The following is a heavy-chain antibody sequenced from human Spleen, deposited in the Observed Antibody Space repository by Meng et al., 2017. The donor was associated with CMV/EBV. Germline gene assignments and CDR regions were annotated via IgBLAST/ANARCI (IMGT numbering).Heavy chain of an antibody. V-gene: IGHV1-2*02. CDR3: ARVKRYCTGGSCSSTGYYGMDV. J-gene: IGHJ6*02. Sequence: ASVKVSCKASGGTFSGYTISWVRQAPGQGLEWMGWISPNSGGTNYAQKFQGRVTMTGDTSITTAYMELSRLRSDDMAVYYCARVKRYCTGGSCSSTGYYGMDVWGQGTTVTVSS. CDR1: GGTFSGYT. D-gene: IGHD2-15*01. CDR2: ISPNSGGT.